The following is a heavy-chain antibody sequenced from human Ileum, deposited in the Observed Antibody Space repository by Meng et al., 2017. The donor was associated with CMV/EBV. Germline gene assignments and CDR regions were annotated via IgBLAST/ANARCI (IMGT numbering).Heavy chain of an antibody. CDR1: GYTFTNNN. J-gene: IGHJ4*02. V-gene: IGHV7-4-1*02. CDR3: ARDGLSGRYFDY. D-gene: IGHD1-26*01. Sequence: QVHLVQSGSELKKPGASVTVSCKTSGYTFTNNNIIWGRQAPGQGPEWMGWIDTNTGNPTYAQGFTGRFVFSLDTSVNTAYLQISSLKAEDTAVYYCARDGLSGRYFDYWGQGTLVTVSS. CDR2: IDTNTGNP.